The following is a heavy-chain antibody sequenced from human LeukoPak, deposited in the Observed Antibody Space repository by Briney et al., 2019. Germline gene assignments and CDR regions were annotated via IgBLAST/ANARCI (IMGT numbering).Heavy chain of an antibody. CDR3: ARHVIGRWLGDDYSYYVDV. CDR1: GGSFSGYH. Sequence: SETLSLTCAVYGGSFSGYHWSWIRQPPGKGLEWIGEIDRYGSTNYIPSLKSRVTISLDTSKNQFSLKLSSMTAADTGVYYCARHVIGRWLGDDYSYYVDVWGKGTTVTIS. D-gene: IGHD5-24*01. CDR2: IDRYGST. J-gene: IGHJ6*03. V-gene: IGHV4-34*01.